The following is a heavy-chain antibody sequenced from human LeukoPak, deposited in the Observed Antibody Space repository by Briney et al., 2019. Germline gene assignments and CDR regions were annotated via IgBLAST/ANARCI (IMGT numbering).Heavy chain of an antibody. J-gene: IGHJ4*02. CDR1: GGSISSYY. D-gene: IGHD1-26*01. CDR3: ARVRPSVELPSSGCYDFDY. CDR2: IYYIGST. V-gene: IGHV4-59*01. Sequence: SSETLSLTCTVAGGSISSYYWSWIRQPPGKGLEWIGDIYYIGSTNYNPSLKSRVTISVDTSKNQSSLQLSSVTAADTAVYYCARVRPSVELPSSGCYDFDYWGQGTLVTVSS.